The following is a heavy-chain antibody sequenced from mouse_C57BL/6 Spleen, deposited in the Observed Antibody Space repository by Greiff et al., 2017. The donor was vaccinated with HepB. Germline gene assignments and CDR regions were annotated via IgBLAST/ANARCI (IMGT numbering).Heavy chain of an antibody. CDR1: GFTFSSYA. J-gene: IGHJ3*01. CDR2: ISDGGSYT. Sequence: EVKLMESGGGLVKPGGSLKLSCAASGFTFSSYAMSWVRQTPEKRLEWVATISDGGSYTYYPDNVKGRFTISRDNAKNNLYLQMSHLKSEDTAMYYCARETGGNPFAYWGQGTLVTVSA. V-gene: IGHV5-4*01. CDR3: ARETGGNPFAY. D-gene: IGHD1-1*02.